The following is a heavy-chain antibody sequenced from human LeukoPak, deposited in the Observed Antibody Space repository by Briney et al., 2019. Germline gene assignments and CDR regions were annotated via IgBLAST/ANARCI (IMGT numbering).Heavy chain of an antibody. CDR1: GYTFTSYG. D-gene: IGHD2-15*01. V-gene: IGHV1-18*01. CDR3: ARARRDCSGGSCYSDY. J-gene: IGHJ4*02. CDR2: ISAYNGNT. Sequence: GASVKVSCKASGYTFTSYGISWVRQAPGQGLEWMGWISAYNGNTNYAQKLQGRVTMTADTSTSTAYMELRSLRSDDTAVYYCARARRDCSGGSCYSDYWGQGTLVTVSS.